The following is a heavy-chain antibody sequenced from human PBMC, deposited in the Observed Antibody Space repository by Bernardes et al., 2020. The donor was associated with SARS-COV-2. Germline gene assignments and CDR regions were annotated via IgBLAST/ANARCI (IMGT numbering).Heavy chain of an antibody. Sequence: GGSLRLSCAAAGFTFSDYYMSWIRQAPGKGLEWVSYIGNTGSHTNYADSVKGRFTISRDNSKNSLSLQMNSLRAEDTAVYFCAREVSVDGHFDLWGRGTLVTVSS. CDR2: IGNTGSHT. J-gene: IGHJ2*01. CDR1: GFTFSDYY. CDR3: AREVSVDGHFDL. V-gene: IGHV3-11*06.